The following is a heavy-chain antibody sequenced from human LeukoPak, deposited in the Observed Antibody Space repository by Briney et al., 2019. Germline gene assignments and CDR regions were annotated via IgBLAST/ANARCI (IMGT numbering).Heavy chain of an antibody. CDR3: ARANTNGYTYGDFDY. Sequence: GGSLRLSCAASGFTFSTYSMNWVRQAPGKGLEWVSSISYGSIYIYYADSVKGRFTISRDDAQNSLYLQLNSLRAEDSALYYCARANTNGYTYGDFDYWGQGTLVTVS. V-gene: IGHV3-21*01. D-gene: IGHD5-18*01. CDR2: ISYGSIYI. CDR1: GFTFSTYS. J-gene: IGHJ4*02.